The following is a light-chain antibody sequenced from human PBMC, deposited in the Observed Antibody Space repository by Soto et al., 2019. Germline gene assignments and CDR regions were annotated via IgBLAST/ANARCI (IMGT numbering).Light chain of an antibody. Sequence: EIVMTQSPATLSVSPGERATLSCRASQSVSSNLAWYQQQPGQAPRLLIYGASTRATGIPARFSGSGSGTEFTLTISILQSEDFAVYYCQQNNHWPPYTFGQGTKLEIK. CDR2: GAS. CDR3: QQNNHWPPYT. V-gene: IGKV3-15*01. J-gene: IGKJ2*01. CDR1: QSVSSN.